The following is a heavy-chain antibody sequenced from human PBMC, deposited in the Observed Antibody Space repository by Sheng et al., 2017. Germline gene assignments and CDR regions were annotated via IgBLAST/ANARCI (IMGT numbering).Heavy chain of an antibody. V-gene: IGHV1-69*01. J-gene: IGHJ4*02. Sequence: QVQLVQSGADVKTPGSSVKVSCQTSGGTFNDYSITWVRQAPGQGLEWMGGIIPIFGTAHYAQKFQGRVTITADESASTAYIELSSLTSEDTAVYFCARGNYNYLVGHWGQGTLVTVSS. CDR1: GGTFNDYS. CDR2: IIPIFGTA. CDR3: ARGNYNYLVGH. D-gene: IGHD1-1*01.